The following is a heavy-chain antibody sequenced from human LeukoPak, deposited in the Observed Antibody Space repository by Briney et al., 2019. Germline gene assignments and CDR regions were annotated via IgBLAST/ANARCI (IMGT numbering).Heavy chain of an antibody. V-gene: IGHV1-69*05. Sequence: SVKVSCKTAGGTFNNSAISWVRQAPGQGLEWLGGIMPLFGTAGYAQKFQGRVTITKDESTRTVYLELTSLTSDDTAVYYCARDVHGDYGSGWFDPWGQGTLVSVSS. CDR2: IMPLFGTA. CDR3: ARDVHGDYGSGWFDP. J-gene: IGHJ5*02. CDR1: GGTFNNSA. D-gene: IGHD4-17*01.